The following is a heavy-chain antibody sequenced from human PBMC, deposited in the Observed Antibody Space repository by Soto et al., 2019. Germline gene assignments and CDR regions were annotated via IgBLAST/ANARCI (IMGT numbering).Heavy chain of an antibody. V-gene: IGHV4-59*12. J-gene: IGHJ4*01. CDR1: GGSISSYY. CDR3: AREKLAAMYFFDS. D-gene: IGHD2-2*01. Sequence: PSETLSLTCTVSGGSISSYYWSWIRQPPGKGLEWIGYIYYSGSTNYNPSLKSRVTISVDTSKNQFSLTLRSVTAADTAVYYCAREKLAAMYFFDSWGQGILVTVSS. CDR2: IYYSGST.